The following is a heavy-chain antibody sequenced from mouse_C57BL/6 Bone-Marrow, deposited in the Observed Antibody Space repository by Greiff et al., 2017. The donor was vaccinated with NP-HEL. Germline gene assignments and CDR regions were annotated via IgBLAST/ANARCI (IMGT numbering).Heavy chain of an antibody. D-gene: IGHD1-1*01. CDR1: GYTFTTYW. Sequence: QVQLQQPGAELVKPGASVKLSCKASGYTFTTYWMQWVKQRPGQGLEWIGEIDPSDSYTNYNPQFKGKATLTVDTSSSTAYMQLSSLTSEDSAVYYCARKAYYGRSYEFAYWGQGTLVTVSA. CDR2: IDPSDSYT. V-gene: IGHV1-50*01. CDR3: ARKAYYGRSYEFAY. J-gene: IGHJ3*01.